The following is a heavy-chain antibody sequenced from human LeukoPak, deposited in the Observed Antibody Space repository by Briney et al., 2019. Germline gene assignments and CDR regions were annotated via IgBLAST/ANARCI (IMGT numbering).Heavy chain of an antibody. CDR1: GYTFTIYY. Sequence: EASVNVSFKASGYTFTIYYMHWVRQAPGQGLEWMGIINPSGGSTSYAQKFQGRVTMTRDMSTSTVYMELSRLRSEDTAVYYCARDGRRTTVTTPYGYYYYYMDVWGKGTTVTVSS. CDR3: ARDGRRTTVTTPYGYYYYYMDV. CDR2: INPSGGST. V-gene: IGHV1-46*01. J-gene: IGHJ6*03. D-gene: IGHD4-17*01.